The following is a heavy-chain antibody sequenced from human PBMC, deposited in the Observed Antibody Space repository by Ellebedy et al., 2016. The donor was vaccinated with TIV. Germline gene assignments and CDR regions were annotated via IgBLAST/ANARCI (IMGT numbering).Heavy chain of an antibody. J-gene: IGHJ4*02. V-gene: IGHV3-74*01. CDR1: GFSFSSHW. CDR3: VRLLSGVALDN. Sequence: GESLKISCAASGFSFSSHWMHWVRQAPGKGLVWVSHIKSDGSSTGYADSVKGRFTISRDNAKNTLYLQMNSLRVEDTAVYYCVRLLSGVALDNWGQGTLVTVSS. CDR2: IKSDGSST. D-gene: IGHD2/OR15-2a*01.